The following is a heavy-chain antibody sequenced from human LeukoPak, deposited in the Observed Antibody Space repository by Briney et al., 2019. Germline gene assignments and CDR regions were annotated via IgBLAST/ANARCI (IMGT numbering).Heavy chain of an antibody. V-gene: IGHV1-18*01. Sequence: ASVKVSCKASGYTFTSYGISWVRQAPGQGLEWMGWISAYNGNTNYAQKLQGRVTMTTDASTSTAYMELRSLRSDGTAVYYCAREKVVLRYFDWSMDVWGQGSTVTVSS. D-gene: IGHD3-9*01. CDR1: GYTFTSYG. CDR2: ISAYNGNT. CDR3: AREKVVLRYFDWSMDV. J-gene: IGHJ6*02.